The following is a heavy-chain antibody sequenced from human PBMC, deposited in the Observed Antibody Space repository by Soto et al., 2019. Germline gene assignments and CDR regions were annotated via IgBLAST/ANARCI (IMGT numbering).Heavy chain of an antibody. Sequence: SETLSLTCAVYGGSFSGYYWSWIRQPPGKGLEWIGEINHSGSTNYNPSLKSRVTISVDTSKNQFSLKLSSVTAADTAVYYCASRLRGVLWFGESHDYWGQGTLVTVSS. CDR2: INHSGST. V-gene: IGHV4-34*01. D-gene: IGHD3-10*01. CDR1: GGSFSGYY. J-gene: IGHJ4*02. CDR3: ASRLRGVLWFGESHDY.